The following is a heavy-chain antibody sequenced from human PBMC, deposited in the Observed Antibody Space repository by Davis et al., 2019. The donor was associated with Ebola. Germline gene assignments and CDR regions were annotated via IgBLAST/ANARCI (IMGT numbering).Heavy chain of an antibody. V-gene: IGHV1-24*01. Sequence: AASVKVSCKVSASTLTELSIHWARQAPGKGLARTGNFDPEDGEAIYAQRFQDRVTMTEDTSTDTAYMELSSLRPEDTAIYYCAAGGLGGGFDIWGQGTMVTVSS. J-gene: IGHJ3*02. CDR3: AAGGLGGGFDI. CDR1: ASTLTELS. D-gene: IGHD2-15*01. CDR2: FDPEDGEA.